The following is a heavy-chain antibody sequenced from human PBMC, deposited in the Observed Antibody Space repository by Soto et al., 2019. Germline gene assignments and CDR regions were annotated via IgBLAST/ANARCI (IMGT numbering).Heavy chain of an antibody. CDR1: GFTFSTYA. CDR3: AKDGNNGYAFDH. J-gene: IGHJ4*02. CDR2: VTNLGGTI. Sequence: GGSLRLSCAASGFTFSTYAMSWVRQAPGTGLEWVSGVTNLGGTINYADSVKGRFTISRDNSKNTLYLQMSSLRAEDTAVYYCAKDGNNGYAFDHWGQGTLVTSPQ. V-gene: IGHV3-23*01. D-gene: IGHD2-2*03.